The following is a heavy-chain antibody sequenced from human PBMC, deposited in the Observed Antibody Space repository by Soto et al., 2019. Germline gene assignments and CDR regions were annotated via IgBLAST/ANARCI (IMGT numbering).Heavy chain of an antibody. D-gene: IGHD5-18*01. CDR2: IIPIFGTA. CDR1: GGTFSSYA. CDR3: AREKATWIQRWPKGWFDP. J-gene: IGHJ5*02. V-gene: IGHV1-69*13. Sequence: SVKVSCKASGGTFSSYAISWVRQAPGQGLEWMGGIIPIFGTANYAQKFQGRVTITADESTSTAYMELSSLRSEDTAVYYCAREKATWIQRWPKGWFDPWGQGTLVTVSA.